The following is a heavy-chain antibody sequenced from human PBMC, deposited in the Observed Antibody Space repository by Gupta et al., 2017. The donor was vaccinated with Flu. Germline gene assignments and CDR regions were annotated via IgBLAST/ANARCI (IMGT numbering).Heavy chain of an antibody. CDR2: INYIGTT. Sequence: QVQLQESGPGLVKPSQTLSLTCTVSGGSISSGAYFWSWIRQRPGKGLEWIGNINYIGTTYYNPSLKSRLSISVDTSKTQVSLELNSVTAADTAVYSCARGGGYDVLTGYSDPFDIWGQGTVVTVSS. CDR1: GGSISSGAYF. D-gene: IGHD3-9*01. CDR3: ARGGGYDVLTGYSDPFDI. J-gene: IGHJ3*02. V-gene: IGHV4-31*03.